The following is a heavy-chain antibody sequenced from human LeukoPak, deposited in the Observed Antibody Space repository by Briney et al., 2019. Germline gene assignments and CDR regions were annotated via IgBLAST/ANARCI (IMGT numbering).Heavy chain of an antibody. V-gene: IGHV1-69*04. CDR3: ASHPGDYYDSSGYPDY. CDR2: IIPILGIA. J-gene: IGHJ4*02. CDR1: GGTFSSYA. D-gene: IGHD3-22*01. Sequence: SVKVSCEASGGTFSSYAISWVRQAPGQGLEWMGRIIPILGIANYAQKFQGRVTITADKSTSTAYMELSSLRSEDTAVYYCASHPGDYYDSSGYPDYWGQGTLVTVSS.